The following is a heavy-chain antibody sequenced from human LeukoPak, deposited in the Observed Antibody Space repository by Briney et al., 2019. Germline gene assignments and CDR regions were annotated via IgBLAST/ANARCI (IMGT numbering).Heavy chain of an antibody. D-gene: IGHD6-13*01. V-gene: IGHV4-34*01. CDR1: GGSFSGYY. J-gene: IGHJ4*02. Sequence: KASETLSLTCAVYGGSFSGYYWSWIRQPPGKGLEWIGEINHSGSTNYNPSLKSRVTISVDTSKNQFSLKLGSVTAADTAVYYCARGLLDSSSWYAFDYWGQGTLVTVSS. CDR3: ARGLLDSSSWYAFDY. CDR2: INHSGST.